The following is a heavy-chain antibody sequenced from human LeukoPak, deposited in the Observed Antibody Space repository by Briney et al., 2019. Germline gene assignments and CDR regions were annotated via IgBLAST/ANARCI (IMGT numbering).Heavy chain of an antibody. D-gene: IGHD5-18*01. V-gene: IGHV3-74*01. Sequence: GGSLRLSCAASGFTFSSYWMHWVRQAPGKGLVWVSRIDSDGSTTNYADSVKGRFTISRDNAKNTLYLQMNSLRGEDTAMYYCARDPGYSYWGGLFDPWGQGTLVTVSS. CDR3: ARDPGYSYWGGLFDP. J-gene: IGHJ5*02. CDR2: IDSDGSTT. CDR1: GFTFSSYW.